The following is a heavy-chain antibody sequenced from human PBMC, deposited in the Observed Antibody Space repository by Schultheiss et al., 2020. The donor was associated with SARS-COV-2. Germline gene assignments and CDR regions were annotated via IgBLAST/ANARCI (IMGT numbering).Heavy chain of an antibody. D-gene: IGHD3-3*01. CDR3: ARGGFGVVGDYYGMDV. V-gene: IGHV4-59*12. Sequence: SETLSLTCTVSGGSISGYYWSWIRQSPGRGLEWIGYVYYSGSTDYNPSLKSRVTISVDTSKNQFSLKLSSVTAADTAVYYCARGGFGVVGDYYGMDVWGQGTTVTVSS. CDR1: GGSISGYY. CDR2: VYYSGST. J-gene: IGHJ6*02.